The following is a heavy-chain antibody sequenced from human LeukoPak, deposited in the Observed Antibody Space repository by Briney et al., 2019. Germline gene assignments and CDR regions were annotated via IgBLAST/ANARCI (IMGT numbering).Heavy chain of an antibody. Sequence: GGSLRLSCAASGFTFSSYSMNCVRQAPGKGLGWVSYISRSSTIYYADSVKGGFTISRDNAKTSLYLQRNSLRAEDTAVYYCARDGTYYYDSSGLWIDAFDIWGQGTMVTVSS. CDR1: GFTFSSYS. D-gene: IGHD3-22*01. J-gene: IGHJ3*02. V-gene: IGHV3-48*04. CDR3: ARDGTYYYDSSGLWIDAFDI. CDR2: ISRSSTI.